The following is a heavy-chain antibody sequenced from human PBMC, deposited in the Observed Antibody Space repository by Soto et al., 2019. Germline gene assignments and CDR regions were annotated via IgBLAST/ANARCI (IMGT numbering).Heavy chain of an antibody. V-gene: IGHV3-33*01. CDR3: ARSTGIQFWLGIDY. CDR1: GFTFSSYG. Sequence: QAQLVESGGGVVQPGRSLRLSCAASGFTFSSYGMHWVLQAPGKGLEWVAVIRNDGSNKDYADSVKGRFSISRDNSKNTLFLQVNTVRADDTAVYYCARSTGIQFWLGIDYWGQGTLVTVSS. D-gene: IGHD5-18*01. J-gene: IGHJ4*02. CDR2: IRNDGSNK.